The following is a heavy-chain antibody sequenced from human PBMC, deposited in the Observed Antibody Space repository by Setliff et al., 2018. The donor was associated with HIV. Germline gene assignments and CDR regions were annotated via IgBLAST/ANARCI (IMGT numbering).Heavy chain of an antibody. V-gene: IGHV1-46*01. D-gene: IGHD6-19*01. CDR2: INTSGGSA. CDR1: GYTLTTYT. Sequence: ASVKVSCRASGYTLTTYTMRWVRRAPGQGLEWMGVINTSGGSAGYAEMFRGRVTMTRDTSTNTVYMDLRNLRSEDTAVYYSARDQGDSSGWYSGDFWGHGSLVTVSS. J-gene: IGHJ4*01. CDR3: ARDQGDSSGWYSGDF.